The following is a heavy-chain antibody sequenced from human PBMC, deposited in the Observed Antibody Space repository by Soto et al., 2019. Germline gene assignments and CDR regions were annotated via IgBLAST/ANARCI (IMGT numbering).Heavy chain of an antibody. D-gene: IGHD3-10*01. CDR2: ISAYNGNT. CDR1: GYSFTSYS. Sequence: ASVKVSCKASGYSFTSYSISWVRQTPGQGLEWMGWISAYNGNTNYSQKFQGRVTITRDTSANTAYLELRRLRSEDTAIYYCARDWDYYGSGSFDYWGQGTPVTVSS. V-gene: IGHV1-18*01. J-gene: IGHJ4*02. CDR3: ARDWDYYGSGSFDY.